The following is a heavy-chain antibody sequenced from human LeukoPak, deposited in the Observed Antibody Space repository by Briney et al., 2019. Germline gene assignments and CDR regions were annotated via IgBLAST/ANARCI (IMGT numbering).Heavy chain of an antibody. D-gene: IGHD6-13*01. CDR3: ARDSSSWYVSWFDP. J-gene: IGHJ5*02. V-gene: IGHV4-4*07. Sequence: SETLSLTYTVSGGSISSYYWSWIRQPAGKGLEWIGRIYTSGSTNYNPSLKSRVTMSVDTSKNQFSLKLSSVTAADTAVYYCARDSSSWYVSWFDPWGQGTLVTVSS. CDR1: GGSISSYY. CDR2: IYTSGST.